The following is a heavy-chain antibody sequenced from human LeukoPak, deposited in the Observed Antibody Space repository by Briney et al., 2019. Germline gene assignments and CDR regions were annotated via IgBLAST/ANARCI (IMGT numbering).Heavy chain of an antibody. CDR1: GFMFSDNY. CDR3: ARGSGGAATSA. D-gene: IGHD3-16*01. J-gene: IGHJ4*02. V-gene: IGHV3-11*01. CDR2: IGIDGRTF. Sequence: GGSLRLSCAASGFMFSDNYMNWIRQTPGKGLEWVAYIGIDGRTFWYADSVKGRFIISRDNAKNSLSLQMNRLRAEDTAVYYLARGSGGAATSAWGQGTLVTVSS.